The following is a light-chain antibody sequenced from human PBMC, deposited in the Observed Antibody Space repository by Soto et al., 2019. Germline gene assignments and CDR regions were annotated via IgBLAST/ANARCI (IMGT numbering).Light chain of an antibody. J-gene: IGKJ5*01. CDR1: QTISTN. Sequence: EVVMPQSPATLSVSPGERGTLSCRASQTISTNLAWYQQKPGQAPRLLIYGASTRAAGIPARFSGSGSGTEFTLTISSLRSEDFAVYYCQHYNNWPITFGQGTRLEI. CDR2: GAS. CDR3: QHYNNWPIT. V-gene: IGKV3-15*01.